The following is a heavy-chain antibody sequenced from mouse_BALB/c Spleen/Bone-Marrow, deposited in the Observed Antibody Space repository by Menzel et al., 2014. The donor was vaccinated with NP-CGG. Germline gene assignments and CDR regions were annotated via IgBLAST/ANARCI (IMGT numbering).Heavy chain of an antibody. CDR2: IDPSSGYS. V-gene: IGHV1-4*01. CDR3: APYDGYYNWYFDV. J-gene: IGHJ1*03. Sequence: ESGAELARPGASVKTSCKASGYTFTSYTMHWIKQRPGQGLEWIGYIDPSSGYSNYNQKFKDKATLTADISSSTAYMQLSSLTSEDSAVYYCAPYDGYYNWYFDVWGTGTTVTVSS. D-gene: IGHD2-3*01. CDR1: GYTFTSYT.